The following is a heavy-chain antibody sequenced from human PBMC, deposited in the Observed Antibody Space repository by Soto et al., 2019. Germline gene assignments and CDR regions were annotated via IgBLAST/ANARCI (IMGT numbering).Heavy chain of an antibody. CDR3: ARGYCSGCTCYASDY. Sequence: QVQLVQSGAEVKEPGASVKVSCKASGYTFTTYAMHWVRQAPGQRLAWMGWINAGNGNTKYSQKFQGRVTITRDTSASTAYMEVSSLRSEDTAVYYCARGYCSGCTCYASDYWCQGTLVTVSS. D-gene: IGHD2-15*01. CDR2: INAGNGNT. CDR1: GYTFTTYA. J-gene: IGHJ4*02. V-gene: IGHV1-3*01.